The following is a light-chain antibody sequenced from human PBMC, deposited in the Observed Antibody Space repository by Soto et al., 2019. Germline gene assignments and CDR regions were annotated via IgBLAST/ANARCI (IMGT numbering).Light chain of an antibody. CDR1: SSNIGEDYG. V-gene: IGLV1-40*01. CDR3: QSYDIRLSGSGV. Sequence: QSVLTQPPSVSGAPGQRVTISCTRSSSNIGEDYGVHWYQQLPGAAPKLLIYDNTLRPSGVPDRFSGSKSGSSASLAITGLQAEDEADYYCQSYDIRLSGSGVFGTGTKLTVL. J-gene: IGLJ1*01. CDR2: DNT.